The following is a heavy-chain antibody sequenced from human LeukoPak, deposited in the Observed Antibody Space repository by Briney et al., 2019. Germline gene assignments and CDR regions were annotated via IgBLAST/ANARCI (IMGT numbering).Heavy chain of an antibody. CDR3: ARRAGEYSHPYDY. V-gene: IGHV3-13*01. CDR2: IGTAGDT. J-gene: IGHJ4*02. D-gene: IGHD2-15*01. Sequence: GGSLRLSCAASGFTFSSYDMHWVRQATGKGLEWVSAIGTAGDTYYPGSVKGRFTISRENDKNSLYLQMNSMIAEDTAIYYCARRAGEYSHPYDYWGQGTLVTVSS. CDR1: GFTFSSYD.